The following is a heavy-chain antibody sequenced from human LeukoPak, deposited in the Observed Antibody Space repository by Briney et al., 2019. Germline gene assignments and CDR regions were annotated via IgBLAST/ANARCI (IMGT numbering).Heavy chain of an antibody. CDR2: IHSSGTT. Sequence: SETLSLTCTVSGDSISGYYWSWIRQPPGKGLEWIAFIHSSGTTNYSPSLKSRVSISVDTSNNQFSLNVNSVTAADTAVYYCARGGASSEWFDPWGQGTLVAVSS. J-gene: IGHJ5*02. V-gene: IGHV4-59*01. CDR1: GDSISGYY. CDR3: ARGGASSEWFDP. D-gene: IGHD6-25*01.